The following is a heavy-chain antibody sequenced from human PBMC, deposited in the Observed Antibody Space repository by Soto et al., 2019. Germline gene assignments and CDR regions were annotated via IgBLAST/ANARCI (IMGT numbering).Heavy chain of an antibody. CDR3: VRDDRWAFDF. J-gene: IGHJ3*01. CDR2: ISIGSGSI. V-gene: IGHV3-48*02. CDR1: GFSFSNYA. Sequence: EVQLVESGGGLVQPGGSRRDSCAASGFSFSNYAMNWVRQAPGKGLEWVSYISIGSGSIFYADSVKGRFTISRDDAKNSLYMQMNTLRDEDTAVYYCVRDDRWAFDFWGQGTMVTVSS. D-gene: IGHD3-22*01.